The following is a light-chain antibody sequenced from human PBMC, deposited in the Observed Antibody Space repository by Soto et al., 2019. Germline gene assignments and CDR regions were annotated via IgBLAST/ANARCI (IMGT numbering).Light chain of an antibody. J-gene: IGKJ2*01. CDR2: AAS. Sequence: DIQMTQSPSSLSASVGDRVTITCRASQGISNFLNWYQQKPGKAPKLLIYAASNLQSGVPSRFSGSGSGTDFTLTISSLQPEDFATYYCQHTDNTPPYPFGQGTNLEIK. CDR3: QHTDNTPPYP. V-gene: IGKV1-39*01. CDR1: QGISNF.